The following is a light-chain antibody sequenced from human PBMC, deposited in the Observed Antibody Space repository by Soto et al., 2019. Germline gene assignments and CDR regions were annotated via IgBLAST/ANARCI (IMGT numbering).Light chain of an antibody. V-gene: IGLV1-40*01. CDR1: NSNIGADYD. CDR2: GYI. J-gene: IGLJ1*01. CDR3: AAWDDSLGAYV. Sequence: QSALTQPPSVSGAPGQRVTISCTGSNSNIGADYDVHWYQHLPGTAPKLLIYGYINRPSGVPDRFSGSKSGTSASLAITGLQAEDEADYYCAAWDDSLGAYVFGTGTKVTAL.